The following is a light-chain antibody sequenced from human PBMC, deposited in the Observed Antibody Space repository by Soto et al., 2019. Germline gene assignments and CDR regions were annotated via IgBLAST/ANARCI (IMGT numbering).Light chain of an antibody. CDR3: QQSYTTPRT. J-gene: IGKJ1*01. CDR1: QSISNY. Sequence: IQMTQSPSSLSASVGDRVTITCRARQSISNYLNWYQQKPGKAPKLLIYAASSLHSGVPSRFSGSGSGTDFTLTIVSLQTEDFASYYCQQSYTTPRTFGQGTKVDI. CDR2: AAS. V-gene: IGKV1-39*01.